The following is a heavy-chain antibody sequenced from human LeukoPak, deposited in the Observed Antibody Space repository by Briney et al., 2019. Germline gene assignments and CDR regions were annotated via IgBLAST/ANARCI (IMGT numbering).Heavy chain of an antibody. CDR3: AYDSSGYSTEGEPGY. J-gene: IGHJ4*02. D-gene: IGHD3-22*01. Sequence: VASVKVSCKASGGTFSSYAISWVRQAPGQGLEWMGRIIPILGIANYAQKFQGRVTITADKSTSTAYMELSSLRSEDTAVYYCAYDSSGYSTEGEPGYWGQGTLVTVSS. CDR2: IIPILGIA. V-gene: IGHV1-69*04. CDR1: GGTFSSYA.